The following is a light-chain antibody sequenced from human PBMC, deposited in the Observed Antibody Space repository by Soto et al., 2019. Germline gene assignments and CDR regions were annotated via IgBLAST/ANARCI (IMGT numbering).Light chain of an antibody. CDR2: DAS. V-gene: IGKV3-20*01. J-gene: IGKJ4*01. Sequence: DIVLTQSAGPLSFSPGERATPSCRSSQTVRNNYLAWYQQKPGQAPRLLIYDASSRATGIPDRFSGGGSGTDFTLTISRLEPEDVAVYYCQQFSSYPLTFGGGTKVDIK. CDR3: QQFSSYPLT. CDR1: QTVRNNY.